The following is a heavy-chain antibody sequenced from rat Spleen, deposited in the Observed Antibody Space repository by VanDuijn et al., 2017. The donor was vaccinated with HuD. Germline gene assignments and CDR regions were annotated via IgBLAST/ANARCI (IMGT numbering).Heavy chain of an antibody. CDR2: INSAGST. J-gene: IGHJ2*01. CDR1: GYSITSSYR. CDR3: ASTYYGYAYYFDY. D-gene: IGHD1-6*01. V-gene: IGHV3-3*01. Sequence: EVQLQESGPGLVKPSQSLSLTCSVIGYSITSSYRWNWIRKFPGNKLEWMGNINSAGSTNYNPSLKSRISIIRDISKNQFFLQLNSVTSEDTATYYCASTYYGYAYYFDYWGQGVMVTVSS.